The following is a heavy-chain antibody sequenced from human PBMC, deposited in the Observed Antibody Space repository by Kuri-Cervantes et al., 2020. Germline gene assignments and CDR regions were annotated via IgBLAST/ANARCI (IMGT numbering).Heavy chain of an antibody. CDR2: INPNSGGT. CDR1: GYTFTGYY. CDR3: AVGARITMVQGVPFDY. Sequence: ALVKVSCKASGYTFTGYYMHWVRQAPGQGLEWMGWINPNSGGTNYAQKFQGWVTMTRDTSISTAYMELSRLRSDDTAVYYCAVGARITMVQGVPFDYWGQGTLVTDSS. J-gene: IGHJ4*02. D-gene: IGHD3-10*01. V-gene: IGHV1-2*04.